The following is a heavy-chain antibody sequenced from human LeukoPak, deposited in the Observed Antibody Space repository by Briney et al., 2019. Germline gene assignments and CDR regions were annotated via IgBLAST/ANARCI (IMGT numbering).Heavy chain of an antibody. J-gene: IGHJ5*02. Sequence: SETLSLTCTVSGGSISSYYWSWIRQPPGKGLEWIGYIYYSGSTNYNPSLKSRVSISVDTSNNQFSLKLSSVTAADTAVYYCARSHYYDSSGYHNWFDPWGQGTLVTVSS. V-gene: IGHV4-59*01. CDR3: ARSHYYDSSGYHNWFDP. D-gene: IGHD3-22*01. CDR2: IYYSGST. CDR1: GGSISSYY.